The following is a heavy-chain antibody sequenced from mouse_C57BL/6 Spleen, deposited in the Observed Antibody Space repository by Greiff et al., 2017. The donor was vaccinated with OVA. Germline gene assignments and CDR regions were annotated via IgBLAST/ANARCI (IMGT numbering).Heavy chain of an antibody. CDR3: ARHELGYFDY. J-gene: IGHJ2*01. Sequence: EVQLQESGGDLVKPGGSLKLSCAASGFTFSSYGMSWVRQTPDKRLEWVATISSGGSYTYYPDSVKGRFTISRDNAKNTLYLQMSSLKSEDTAMYYCARHELGYFDYWGQGTTLTVSS. V-gene: IGHV5-6*01. D-gene: IGHD4-1*01. CDR1: GFTFSSYG. CDR2: ISSGGSYT.